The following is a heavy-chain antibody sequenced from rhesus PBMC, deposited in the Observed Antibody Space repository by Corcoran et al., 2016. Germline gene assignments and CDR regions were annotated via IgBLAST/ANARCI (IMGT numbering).Heavy chain of an antibody. J-gene: IGHJ4*01. CDR2: INGNSGST. Sequence: QVQLRESGPGLVKPSETLSLTCAVSGASISSYWWSWIRQPPGKGLEWIGEINGNSGSTYNNPSLKSRVTISKDAAKNQFSLKLSSVTAADTAVYYCARDQLAGNYWGQGVLVTVSS. V-gene: IGHV4-80*01. D-gene: IGHD4-29*01. CDR1: GASISSYW. CDR3: ARDQLAGNY.